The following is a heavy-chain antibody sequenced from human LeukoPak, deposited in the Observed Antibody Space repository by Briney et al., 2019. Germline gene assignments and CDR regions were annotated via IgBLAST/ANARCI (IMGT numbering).Heavy chain of an antibody. CDR2: IDNNGST. V-gene: IGHV4-4*08. J-gene: IGHJ4*02. Sequence: SETLSLTCTVSGGHIDSFFWNWIRQPPGKGLEWIGYIDNNGSTKYSPSLKSRITMSRDTSKKQFSLKLTSVTAADTAMYYCASGAGWLIDYWGQGTLVSVSS. D-gene: IGHD6-19*01. CDR3: ASGAGWLIDY. CDR1: GGHIDSFF.